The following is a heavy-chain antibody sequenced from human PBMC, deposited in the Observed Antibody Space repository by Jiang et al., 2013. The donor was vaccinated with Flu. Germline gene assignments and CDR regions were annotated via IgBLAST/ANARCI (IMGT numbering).Heavy chain of an antibody. CDR1: GFTFSSYA. Sequence: SGGGVVQPGRSLRLSCAASGFTFSSYAMFWVRQAPGKGLEWVSLISYNGYSEYYPDSVKGRFTISRDNSNNILYLQMHSLRPEDTAEYYCARASGWSQTYYFDYWGQGALVTVSS. J-gene: IGHJ4*02. D-gene: IGHD6-19*01. V-gene: IGHV3-30*04. CDR3: ARASGWSQTYYFDY. CDR2: ISYNGYSE.